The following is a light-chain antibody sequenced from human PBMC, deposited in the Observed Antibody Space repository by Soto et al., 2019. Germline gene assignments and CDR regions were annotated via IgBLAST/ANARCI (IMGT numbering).Light chain of an antibody. CDR2: AAS. V-gene: IGKV1-39*01. Sequence: ASVGDRVTITCRASQSIGKHLNWYQQKPGKAPKFLIYAASNLQSGVPSRFSGSGSGTDFTLTVNSLQPEDFATYYCQQGYTSAITFGQGTRLENK. CDR1: QSIGKH. CDR3: QQGYTSAIT. J-gene: IGKJ5*01.